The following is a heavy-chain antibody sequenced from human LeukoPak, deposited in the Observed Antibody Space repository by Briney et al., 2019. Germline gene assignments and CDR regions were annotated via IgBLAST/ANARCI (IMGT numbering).Heavy chain of an antibody. CDR2: IWFDGNYK. V-gene: IGHV3-33*06. D-gene: IGHD4-17*01. Sequence: PGRSLRLSCVASGFKLSSSGMHWVRQAPGKGLEWVSVIWFDGNYKYFADSVKGRFTISRDNSKNTVYLQMNSLTAEDTAVYYCAKDLGDGDSGTLDYWGQGTLVTVSS. J-gene: IGHJ4*02. CDR1: GFKLSSSG. CDR3: AKDLGDGDSGTLDY.